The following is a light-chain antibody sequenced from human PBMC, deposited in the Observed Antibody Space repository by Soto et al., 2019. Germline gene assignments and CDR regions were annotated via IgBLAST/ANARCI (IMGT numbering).Light chain of an antibody. CDR2: LNNDGSH. CDR1: SGHSSYA. V-gene: IGLV4-69*01. CDR3: QTWGTGFQV. J-gene: IGLJ2*01. Sequence: QLVLTQSSSASTSLGASFKLTCTLSSGHSSYAIAWHQKQPGKGPRYLMDLNNDGSHSKRDGISDRFSGSSSGAERYLIISSLQSEDEADYYCQTWGTGFQVFGGGTRLTVL.